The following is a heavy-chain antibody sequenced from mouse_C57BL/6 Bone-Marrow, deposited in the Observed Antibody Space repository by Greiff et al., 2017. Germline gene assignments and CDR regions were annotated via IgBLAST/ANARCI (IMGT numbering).Heavy chain of an antibody. D-gene: IGHD1-1*01. CDR3: AIYYDFDY. Sequence: QVQLQQPGAELVKPGASVKLSCKASGYTFTSYWMQWVKQRPGQGLEWIGEIDPSDSYTNYNQKFKGKATLTVDTSSSTAYMQLNSLTSEDSAVYYCAIYYDFDYWGQGTTLTVSS. V-gene: IGHV1-50*01. CDR2: IDPSDSYT. CDR1: GYTFTSYW. J-gene: IGHJ2*01.